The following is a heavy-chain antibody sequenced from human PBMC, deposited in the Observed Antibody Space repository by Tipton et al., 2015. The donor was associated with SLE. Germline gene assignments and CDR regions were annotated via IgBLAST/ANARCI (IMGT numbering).Heavy chain of an antibody. Sequence: TLSLTCTVSGGSISSYYWSWIRQPPGKGLEWIGYIYYSGSTNYNPSLKSRVTISVDTSKNQFSLKLSSVTAADTAVYYCARELYAFDIWGQGTMVTVSS. V-gene: IGHV4-59*01. CDR2: IYYSGST. J-gene: IGHJ3*02. CDR3: ARELYAFDI. CDR1: GGSISSYY.